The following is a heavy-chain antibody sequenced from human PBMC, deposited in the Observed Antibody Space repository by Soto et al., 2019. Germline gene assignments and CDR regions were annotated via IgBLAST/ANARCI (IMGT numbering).Heavy chain of an antibody. D-gene: IGHD4-17*01. J-gene: IGHJ5*02. CDR3: ARGIKYGAYSRWFDP. V-gene: IGHV1-8*01. CDR1: GYTFTSYD. Sequence: QVQLVQSGAEVKKPGASVKVSCKASGYTFTSYDINWVRQATGQGLEYLGWMNPNSGNKAYVQKFQGRVTMTWDTSIPTAYMELSSLRSEDTAVYFCARGIKYGAYSRWFDPWGQGTLVTVSS. CDR2: MNPNSGNK.